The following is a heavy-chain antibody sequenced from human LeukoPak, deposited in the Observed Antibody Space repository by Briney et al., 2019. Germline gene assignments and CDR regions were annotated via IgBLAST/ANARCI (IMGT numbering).Heavy chain of an antibody. CDR2: INHSGST. D-gene: IGHD3-3*01. J-gene: IGHJ4*02. Sequence: SETLSLTCAVYGGSFSGYYWSWIRQPPGKGLEWIGEINHSGSTNYNPSLKSRVTISVDTSKNQFSLKLSSVTAADTAVYYCARWGYGFWSGYQHQRVFDYWGQGTLVTVSS. CDR1: GGSFSGYY. V-gene: IGHV4-34*01. CDR3: ARWGYGFWSGYQHQRVFDY.